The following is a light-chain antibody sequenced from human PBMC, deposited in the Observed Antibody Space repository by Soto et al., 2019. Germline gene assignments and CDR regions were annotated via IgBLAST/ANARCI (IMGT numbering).Light chain of an antibody. J-gene: IGKJ2*01. Sequence: DIQMTQSPSTLSASVGDRVTITCRASQSFSNSLAWYQQEPGKAPKLLIYDASSLGSGVPSRFSGRGFATGFPLTISSLQPDDFSTYYCQQYSIYPYTFGQGTKRQIK. V-gene: IGKV1-5*01. CDR2: DAS. CDR1: QSFSNS. CDR3: QQYSIYPYT.